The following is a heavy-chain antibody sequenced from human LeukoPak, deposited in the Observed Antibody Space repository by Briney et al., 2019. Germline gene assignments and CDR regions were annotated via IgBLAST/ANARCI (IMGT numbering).Heavy chain of an antibody. J-gene: IGHJ6*03. CDR2: IWYDGSNK. CDR3: ARSPDYYDSSGYYHYYMDV. D-gene: IGHD3-22*01. Sequence: GRSLRLSCAASGFTFSSYGMHWVRQAPGKGLEWVAVIWYDGSNKYYADSVKGRFTISRDNSKNTLYLQMNSLRAEDTAVYYCARSPDYYDSSGYYHYYMDVWGKGTTVTVSS. CDR1: GFTFSSYG. V-gene: IGHV3-33*01.